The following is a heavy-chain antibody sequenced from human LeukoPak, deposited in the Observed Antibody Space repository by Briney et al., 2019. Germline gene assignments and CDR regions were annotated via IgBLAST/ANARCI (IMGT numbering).Heavy chain of an antibody. D-gene: IGHD3-10*01. CDR2: VKQDGSEK. J-gene: IGHJ6*03. CDR1: GFTVSSNY. V-gene: IGHV3-7*01. Sequence: PGGSLRLSCAASGFTVSSNYMSWVRQAPGKGLEWVANVKQDGSEKYSVDSVKGRFTISRDNAKNSVYLQMNSLRAEDTALYYCARLSAYYYGSQFYYYMDVWGKGTTVTVS. CDR3: ARLSAYYYGSQFYYYMDV.